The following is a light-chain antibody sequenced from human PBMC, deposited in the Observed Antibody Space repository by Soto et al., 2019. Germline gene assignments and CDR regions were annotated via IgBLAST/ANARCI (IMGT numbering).Light chain of an antibody. J-gene: IGKJ1*01. CDR1: QKVNNW. CDR3: HQYCSSSPWT. V-gene: IGKV1-5*01. Sequence: DIQMTQSPSTLSAFVGDRVTISCRASQKVNNWLAWYQQKPGKAPQLLIFDASRLESGVPSRFSGSGSGTEFTLTISGLQPDDFATYYCHQYCSSSPWTFGQGNQVEIK. CDR2: DAS.